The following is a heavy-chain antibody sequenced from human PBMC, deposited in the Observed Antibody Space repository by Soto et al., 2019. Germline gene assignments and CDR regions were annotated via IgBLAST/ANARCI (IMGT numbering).Heavy chain of an antibody. CDR3: AKGSADTRPYFFDS. Sequence: GGSHRLSCVASGLTCITFVMSWVRQATGKGLEWVSAITGSGGDTYHADSVKGRFTISRDNTRNTLSLQMNSLRAEDTAVYYCAKGSADTRPYFFDSWGQGTLVTVSS. D-gene: IGHD6-13*01. CDR1: GLTCITFV. CDR2: ITGSGGDT. V-gene: IGHV3-23*01. J-gene: IGHJ5*01.